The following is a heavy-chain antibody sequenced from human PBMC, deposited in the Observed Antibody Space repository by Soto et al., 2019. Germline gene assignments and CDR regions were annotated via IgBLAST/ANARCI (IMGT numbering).Heavy chain of an antibody. CDR2: IYYSGST. CDR1: GGSISSYY. D-gene: IGHD5-12*01. Sequence: SETLSLTCTVSGGSISSYYWSWIRQPPGKGLEWIGYIYYSGSTNYNPSLKSRVTISVDTSKNQFSLKLSSVTAADTAVYYCARHNAQDGYNHNAFDIWGQGTMVTVSS. CDR3: ARHNAQDGYNHNAFDI. V-gene: IGHV4-59*08. J-gene: IGHJ3*02.